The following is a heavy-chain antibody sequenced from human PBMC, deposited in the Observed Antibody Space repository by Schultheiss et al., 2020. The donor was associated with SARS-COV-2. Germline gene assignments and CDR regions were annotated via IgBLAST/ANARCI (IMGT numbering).Heavy chain of an antibody. Sequence: SETLSLTCTVSGGSISSSSYYWGWIRQPPGKGLEWIGSIYYSGSTYYNPSLKSRVTISVDTSKNQFSLKLSSVTAADTAVYYCAREKGTNGAFDYWGQGTLVTVSS. CDR1: GGSISSSSYY. D-gene: IGHD2-8*01. CDR2: IYYSGST. J-gene: IGHJ4*02. V-gene: IGHV4-39*07. CDR3: AREKGTNGAFDY.